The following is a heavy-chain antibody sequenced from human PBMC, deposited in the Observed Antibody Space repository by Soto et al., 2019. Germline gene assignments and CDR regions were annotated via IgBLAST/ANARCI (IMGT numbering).Heavy chain of an antibody. Sequence: QVQLQESGPGLVEPSETLSLTCTVSGAPVSSGTYSWTSIRQPPGKAPGWIGYINYSGGTNCNPSLTSRPTIPLDTSNHQFSVKLSSVTAADTAVYYCARAQRWELLPVGWDFWGQGALVTVFS. J-gene: IGHJ4*02. CDR3: ARAQRWELLPVGWDF. D-gene: IGHD6-25*01. V-gene: IGHV4-61*01. CDR2: INYSGGT. CDR1: GAPVSSGTYS.